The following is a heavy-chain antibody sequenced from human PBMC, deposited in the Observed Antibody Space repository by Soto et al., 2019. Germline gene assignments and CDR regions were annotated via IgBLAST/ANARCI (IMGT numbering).Heavy chain of an antibody. J-gene: IGHJ3*02. D-gene: IGHD1-26*01. Sequence: QVQLVESGGGVVQPGRSLRLSCAASGFSFGIYGMHWVRQAPGKGLEWVAVIWYDGSSKHHADSVKGRFTISRDNSKNTVYLQMNSLRDEDTAVYYCASETSGSFDALDMWGQGTMVTVSS. CDR3: ASETSGSFDALDM. CDR2: IWYDGSSK. CDR1: GFSFGIYG. V-gene: IGHV3-33*01.